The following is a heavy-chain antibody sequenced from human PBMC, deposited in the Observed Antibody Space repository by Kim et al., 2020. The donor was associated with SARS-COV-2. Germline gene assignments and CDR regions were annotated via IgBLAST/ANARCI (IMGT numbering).Heavy chain of an antibody. D-gene: IGHD2-15*01. CDR2: IKQDGSEK. CDR3: VRDRGQIGTYDY. V-gene: IGHV3-7*01. J-gene: IGHJ4*02. Sequence: LSLTCAASVFTFSSYWMSWVRQAPGKGLEWVANIKQDGSEKYYVDSVKGRFTISRDNAKNSVYLQMNSLRAEDTAVYYCVRDRGQIGTYDYWGQGTLVTVSS. CDR1: VFTFSSYW.